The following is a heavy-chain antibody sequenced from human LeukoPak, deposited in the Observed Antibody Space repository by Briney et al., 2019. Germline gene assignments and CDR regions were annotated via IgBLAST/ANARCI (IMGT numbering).Heavy chain of an antibody. CDR1: GGSISSYY. CDR2: ISDIGSI. J-gene: IGHJ4*02. V-gene: IGHV4-59*08. CDR3: AGHHPRNTVDF. D-gene: IGHD2-8*02. Sequence: PSETLSLTCTVSGGSISSYYWSWIRQPPGKGLEWIAYISDIGSINYDPSLKSRVTISLDTSKNQFSLKLSSVTAADTAVYYCAGHHPRNTVDFWGQGTLVTVSS.